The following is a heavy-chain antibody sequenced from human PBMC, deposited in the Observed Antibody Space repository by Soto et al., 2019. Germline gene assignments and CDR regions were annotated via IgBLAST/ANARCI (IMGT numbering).Heavy chain of an antibody. J-gene: IGHJ5*02. D-gene: IGHD3-9*01. CDR3: ARRYYDILTGYYNGWFDP. CDR1: GGAFSSYT. Sequence: QVQLVQSGAEVKKPGSSVKVSCKASGGAFSSYTISWVRQAPGQGLEWMGRIIPILGIANYAQKFQGRVTITADKSTITAYMELSSLRSEDTAVYYCARRYYDILTGYYNGWFDPWGQGTLVTVSS. V-gene: IGHV1-69*02. CDR2: IIPILGIA.